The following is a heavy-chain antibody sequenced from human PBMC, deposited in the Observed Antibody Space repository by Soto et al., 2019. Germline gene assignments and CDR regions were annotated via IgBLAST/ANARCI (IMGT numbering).Heavy chain of an antibody. J-gene: IGHJ6*02. CDR3: ARGGYWSGGSSYSTDYYDGMDV. CDR1: GYSFTSYG. D-gene: IGHD2-15*01. CDR2: ISAYNGNK. Sequence: QVQLVQSGAEVKKPVASVKVSCKASGYSFTSYGISWVRQAPGQGLEWMGWISAYNGNKKNAQKLQGRVTMTTDTSPSTAYMELRSLRPDDTAVYYCARGGYWSGGSSYSTDYYDGMDVLSQGTTVTFSS. V-gene: IGHV1-18*01.